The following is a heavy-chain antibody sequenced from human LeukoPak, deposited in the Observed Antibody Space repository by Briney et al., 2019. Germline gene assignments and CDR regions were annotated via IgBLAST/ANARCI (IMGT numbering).Heavy chain of an antibody. CDR1: GGPFSGYY. Sequence: SETLSLTCAVYGGPFSGYYWSWIRQPPGKGLEWIGEINHSGSTNYNPSFKSRVTISVDTSKNQFSLKLSPVTAADTAVYYCARGVFGYYYDSSAYAAFDDWGQGTLVTVSS. J-gene: IGHJ4*02. CDR3: ARGVFGYYYDSSAYAAFDD. V-gene: IGHV4-34*01. D-gene: IGHD3-22*01. CDR2: INHSGST.